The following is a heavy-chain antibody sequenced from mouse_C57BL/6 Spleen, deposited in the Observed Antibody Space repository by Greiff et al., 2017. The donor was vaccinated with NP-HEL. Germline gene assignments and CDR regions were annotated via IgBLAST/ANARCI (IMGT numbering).Heavy chain of an antibody. CDR3: ARERGYGNYGYAMDY. CDR2: INPGNGGT. D-gene: IGHD2-10*02. Sequence: QVQLQQSGAELVRPGTSVKVACKASGYAFTNFLIEWVKQRPGQGLEWVGVINPGNGGTNYNKKFKGKATLTADKSSSTAYMQLSSLTSEDSAVYFCARERGYGNYGYAMDYWGQGTSVTVSS. V-gene: IGHV1-54*01. CDR1: GYAFTNFL. J-gene: IGHJ4*01.